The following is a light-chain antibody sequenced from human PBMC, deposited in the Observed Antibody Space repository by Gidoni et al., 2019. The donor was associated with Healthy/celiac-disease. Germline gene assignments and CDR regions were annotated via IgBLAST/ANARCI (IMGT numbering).Light chain of an antibody. J-gene: IGKJ1*01. Sequence: ENVLTQSPGTLSLSPGERATLSCRASQSVSSSYLAWYQQKPGQAPRLLIYGSSSRATGIPDRFSGSGSGTVFTLTISRLEPEDFALYYCQHYGSSPRTFGQGTKVEIK. CDR3: QHYGSSPRT. CDR2: GSS. CDR1: QSVSSSY. V-gene: IGKV3-20*01.